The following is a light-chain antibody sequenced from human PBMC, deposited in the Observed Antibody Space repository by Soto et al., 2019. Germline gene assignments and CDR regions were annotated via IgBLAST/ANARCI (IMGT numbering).Light chain of an antibody. J-gene: IGKJ3*01. CDR1: QYISSY. V-gene: IGKV1-39*01. Sequence: DIQMTQSPSSLSASVGDRVTITCRASQYISSYVNWYQQKPGKAPKFLIYGASDSQRGVPSRFSGSGSGTDFTLTINSLQPEDFATYYCQQSYSRPLTFGPGTKVDIK. CDR2: GAS. CDR3: QQSYSRPLT.